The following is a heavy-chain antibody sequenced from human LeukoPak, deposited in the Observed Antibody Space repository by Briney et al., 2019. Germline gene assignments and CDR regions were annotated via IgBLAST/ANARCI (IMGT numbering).Heavy chain of an antibody. CDR2: IIPIIGTA. J-gene: IGHJ4*02. Sequence: ASVKVSCKASGATFSSYAISWVRQAPGQGLEWMGGIIPIIGTANYAQKFQGRVTITADKSTSTAYMELSSLRSEDTGVYYCARVSCSGGSCYLHYWGQGTLVTVSS. V-gene: IGHV1-69*06. CDR1: GATFSSYA. CDR3: ARVSCSGGSCYLHY. D-gene: IGHD2-15*01.